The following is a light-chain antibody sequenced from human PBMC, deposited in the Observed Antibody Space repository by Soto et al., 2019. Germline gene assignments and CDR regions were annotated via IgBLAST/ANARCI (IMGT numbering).Light chain of an antibody. V-gene: IGLV2-23*02. CDR1: SSDVGSYNL. CDR2: EDS. CDR3: CSYAGSNTFVV. Sequence: QSALTQPASVSGSPGQSITISCTGTSSDVGSYNLVSWYQQHPGKAPKLMIYEDSKRPSGVSNRFSGSKSGNTASLTISGLQPEDEADYYCCSYAGSNTFVVFGGGTKLTVL. J-gene: IGLJ2*01.